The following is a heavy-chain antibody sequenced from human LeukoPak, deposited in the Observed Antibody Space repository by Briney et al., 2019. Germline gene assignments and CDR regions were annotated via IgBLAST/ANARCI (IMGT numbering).Heavy chain of an antibody. V-gene: IGHV3-48*01. Sequence: GGSLRLSCAASGFTFSSYSMNWVRQAPGKGLEWVSYISSSSSTIYYADSVKGRFTISRDNAKNSLYLQMNSLRAEDTAVYYCARAIVVVMAGRYYYMDVWGKGTTVTVSS. J-gene: IGHJ6*03. CDR1: GFTFSSYS. CDR2: ISSSSSTI. D-gene: IGHD3-22*01. CDR3: ARAIVVVMAGRYYYMDV.